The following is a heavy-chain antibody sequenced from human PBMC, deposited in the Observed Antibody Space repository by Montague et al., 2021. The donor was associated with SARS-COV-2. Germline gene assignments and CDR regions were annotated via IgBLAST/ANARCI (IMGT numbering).Heavy chain of an antibody. V-gene: IGHV3-48*03. CDR1: GFDFTSSE. D-gene: IGHD5-18*01. CDR3: AREAVGYSHGYPYWYFDL. CDR2: ISTSGTLP. J-gene: IGHJ2*01. Sequence: CAASGFDFTSSEINWVRQAPGKGLEWVSYISTSGTLPSYMDSVKGRFTISRDNAKKSLYLQMDSLRAEDTAVYFCAREAVGYSHGYPYWYFDLWGRGTLVTVSS.